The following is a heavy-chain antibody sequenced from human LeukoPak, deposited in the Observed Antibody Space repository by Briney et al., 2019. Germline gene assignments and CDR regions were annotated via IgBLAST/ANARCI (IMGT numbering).Heavy chain of an antibody. D-gene: IGHD6-6*01. CDR1: GGSISSGNYY. J-gene: IGHJ4*02. V-gene: IGHV4-61*01. Sequence: SETLSLTCTVSGGSISSGNYYWSWIRQPPGTGLEWIGYIYYSGSTNYNPSLKSRVTISVDTSKNQFSLKLSSVTAADTAVYYCARGIAARHDYWGQGTLVTVSS. CDR3: ARGIAARHDY. CDR2: IYYSGST.